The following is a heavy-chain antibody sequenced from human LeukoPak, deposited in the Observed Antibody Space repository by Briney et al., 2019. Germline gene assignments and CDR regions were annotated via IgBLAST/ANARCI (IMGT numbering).Heavy chain of an antibody. Sequence: ASVTVPCKASGYTFRRYGINWVRQAPGQGLEWMGWISVYNGDIDFSQRLQGRFTMTTDTSTNTASMELRNLTSDDTAVYFCARESTSWSFEHWGQGTLVTVS. J-gene: IGHJ4*02. CDR2: ISVYNGDI. D-gene: IGHD3-10*01. V-gene: IGHV1-18*01. CDR1: GYTFRRYG. CDR3: ARESTSWSFEH.